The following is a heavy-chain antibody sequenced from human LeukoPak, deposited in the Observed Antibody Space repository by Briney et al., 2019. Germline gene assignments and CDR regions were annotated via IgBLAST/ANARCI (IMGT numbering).Heavy chain of an antibody. Sequence: SVKVSCKASGGTFSSYAISWVRQAPGQGLEWMGGIIPIFGTANYAQKFQGRVTITTDESTSTAYMELSSLRSEDTAVYYCARARGGEATAFDYWGQGTPVTVSS. J-gene: IGHJ4*02. CDR2: IIPIFGTA. V-gene: IGHV1-69*05. D-gene: IGHD5-12*01. CDR3: ARARGGEATAFDY. CDR1: GGTFSSYA.